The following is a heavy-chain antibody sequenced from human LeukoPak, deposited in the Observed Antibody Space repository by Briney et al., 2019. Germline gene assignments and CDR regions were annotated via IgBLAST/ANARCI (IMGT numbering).Heavy chain of an antibody. J-gene: IGHJ4*02. D-gene: IGHD2-2*01. V-gene: IGHV1-69*05. CDR3: ARGVVPAATHWDY. CDR2: IIPIFGTA. Sequence: GASVKVSCKASGGTFSSYAISWVRQAPGQGLEWMGGIIPIFGTANYAQKFQGRVTITTDESTSTAYMELSSLRSEDTAVYYCARGVVPAATHWDYWGQGTLVTVSS. CDR1: GGTFSSYA.